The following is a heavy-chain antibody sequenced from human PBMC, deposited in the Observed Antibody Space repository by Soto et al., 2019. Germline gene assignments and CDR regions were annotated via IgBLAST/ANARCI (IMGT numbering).Heavy chain of an antibody. CDR3: ARDGVWSSGWSRGGYYGMDV. D-gene: IGHD6-19*01. J-gene: IGHJ6*02. CDR1: GGTFSSYA. CDR2: IIPIFGTA. Sequence: QVQLVQSGAEVKKPGSSVKVSCKASGGTFSSYAISWVRQAPGQGLEWMGGIIPIFGTANYAQKFQGRVTITADESTSTADMELSSLRSEDTAVYYCARDGVWSSGWSRGGYYGMDVWGQGTTVTVSS. V-gene: IGHV1-69*01.